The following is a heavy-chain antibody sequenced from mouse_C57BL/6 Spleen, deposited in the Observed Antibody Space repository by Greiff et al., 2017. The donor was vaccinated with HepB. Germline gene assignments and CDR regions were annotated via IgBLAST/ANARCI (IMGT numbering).Heavy chain of an antibody. J-gene: IGHJ4*01. CDR2: IYPGSGST. Sequence: QVQLQQPGAELVKPGASVKMSCKASGYTFTSYWITWVKQRPGQGLEWIGDIYPGSGSTNYNEKFKSKATLTVDTSSSTAYMQLSSLTSEDSAVSDWARATVGAGGGAMEGWGQGAAVTVAS. D-gene: IGHD1-1*01. CDR1: GYTFTSYW. CDR3: ARATVGAGGGAMEG. V-gene: IGHV1-55*01.